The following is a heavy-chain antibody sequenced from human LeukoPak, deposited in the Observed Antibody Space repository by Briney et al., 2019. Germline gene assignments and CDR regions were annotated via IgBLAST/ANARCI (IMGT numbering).Heavy chain of an antibody. V-gene: IGHV4-39*01. D-gene: IGHD2/OR15-2a*01. CDR1: GGSISSSSYY. J-gene: IGHJ4*02. Sequence: PSETLSLNCTVSGGSISSSSYYWGWIRQPPGKGLEWIGSIYYSGSTYYNPSLKSRVTISVDTSKNQFSLKLSSVTAADTAVYYCADLSSGFDYWGQGTLVTVSS. CDR2: IYYSGST. CDR3: ADLSSGFDY.